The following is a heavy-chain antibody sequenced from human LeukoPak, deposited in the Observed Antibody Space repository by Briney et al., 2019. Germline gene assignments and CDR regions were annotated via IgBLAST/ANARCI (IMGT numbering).Heavy chain of an antibody. CDR3: ARGRNIEMTTMSGGSDY. Sequence: GASVKVSCKASGYTFTDCYMHWVRQAPGQGLERMGWLNPNSGDTNYAQKFQGRVSMTRDSSISTAYMDLSDLRSDDTAVYSCARGRNIEMTTMSGGSDYWGQGTLVTVSS. D-gene: IGHD5-24*01. CDR1: GYTFTDCY. CDR2: LNPNSGDT. J-gene: IGHJ4*02. V-gene: IGHV1-2*02.